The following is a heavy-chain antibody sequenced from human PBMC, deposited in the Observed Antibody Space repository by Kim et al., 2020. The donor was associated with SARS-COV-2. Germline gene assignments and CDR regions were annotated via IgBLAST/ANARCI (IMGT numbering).Heavy chain of an antibody. CDR3: ARDKDFWSGFHYYMDV. CDR2: IHGRGGST. J-gene: IGHJ6*03. Sequence: ASVKVSCKASGYTFSDSFMHWVRQAPGQGLEWMGVIHGRGGSTTYAQKFQGRVTMTRDTSTNTVYMELSSLRSEDTAVYYCARDKDFWSGFHYYMDVWGK. D-gene: IGHD3-3*01. V-gene: IGHV1-46*01. CDR1: GYTFSDSF.